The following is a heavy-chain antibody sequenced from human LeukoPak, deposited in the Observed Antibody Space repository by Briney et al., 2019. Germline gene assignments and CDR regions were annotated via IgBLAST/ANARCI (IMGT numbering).Heavy chain of an antibody. J-gene: IGHJ5*02. V-gene: IGHV3-33*01. CDR3: ARDHYDFWSGYYLNWFDP. Sequence: GGSLRLSCAASGFTFSSYGMHWVRQAPGKGLEWVAVIWYDGSNNYYADSVKGRFTISRDNSKNTLYLQMNSLRAEDTAVYYCARDHYDFWSGYYLNWFDPWGQGTLVTVSS. CDR2: IWYDGSNN. CDR1: GFTFSSYG. D-gene: IGHD3-3*01.